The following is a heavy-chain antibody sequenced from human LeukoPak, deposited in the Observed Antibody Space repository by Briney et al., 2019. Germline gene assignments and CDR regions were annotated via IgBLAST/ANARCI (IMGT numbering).Heavy chain of an antibody. Sequence: GGTLRLSCAASGFRFSNYEMNWVRQAPGKGLEWVSHISSSGSIIFYADSVKGRFTISRENPKNSLYLQMHRLRAEDTSVYYCAGRLSSDYYYMDVWGKGTTVTVSS. CDR2: ISSSGSII. CDR1: GFRFSNYE. J-gene: IGHJ6*03. CDR3: AGRLSSDYYYMDV. V-gene: IGHV3-48*03.